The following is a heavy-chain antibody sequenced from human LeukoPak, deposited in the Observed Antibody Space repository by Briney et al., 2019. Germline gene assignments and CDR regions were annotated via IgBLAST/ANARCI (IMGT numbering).Heavy chain of an antibody. J-gene: IGHJ5*02. D-gene: IGHD2-2*01. CDR3: ARGPEEYQLLSWFDP. CDR2: INSDGSST. CDR1: GFTFSSYW. Sequence: PGGSLRLSCAASGFTFSSYWMHWVRQAPGKGLVWVSRINSDGSSTSYADSVKGRFTISRDNAKNTPYLQMNSLRAEDTAVYYCARGPEEYQLLSWFDPWGQGTLVTVSS. V-gene: IGHV3-74*01.